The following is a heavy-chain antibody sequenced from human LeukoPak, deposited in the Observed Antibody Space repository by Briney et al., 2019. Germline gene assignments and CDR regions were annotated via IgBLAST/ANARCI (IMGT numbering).Heavy chain of an antibody. CDR3: AKDLRLRYFTY. CDR1: GFTLSSYG. CDR2: ISGSGGST. J-gene: IGHJ4*02. D-gene: IGHD3-9*01. Sequence: PGGSLRLSCAASGFTLSSYGMHWVRQAPGKGPEWVSTISGSGGSTYYADSVKGRFTISRDNSKNTLYLQMNSLRAEDTAVYHCAKDLRLRYFTYWGQGTLVTVSS. V-gene: IGHV3-23*01.